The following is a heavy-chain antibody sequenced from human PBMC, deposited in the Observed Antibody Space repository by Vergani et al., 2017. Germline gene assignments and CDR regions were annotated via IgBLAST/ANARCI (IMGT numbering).Heavy chain of an antibody. CDR1: GFTFSDHY. V-gene: IGHV3-72*01. CDR2: TRNKANSYTT. CDR3: ARDRHCSGTSCYYWYAFDI. D-gene: IGHD2-2*01. Sequence: EVQLVESGGGLVQPGGSLRLSCAASGFTFSDHYMDWVRQAPGKGLEWVGRTRNKANSYTTEYAASVKGRFTISRDDSKNSLYLQMNSLKTEDTAVYYCARDRHCSGTSCYYWYAFDIWGQGTMVTVSS. J-gene: IGHJ3*02.